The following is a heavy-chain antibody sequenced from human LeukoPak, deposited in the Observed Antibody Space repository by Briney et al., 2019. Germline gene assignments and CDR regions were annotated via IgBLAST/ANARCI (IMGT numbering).Heavy chain of an antibody. V-gene: IGHV4-30-2*01. Sequence: PSETLSLTCAVSGGSISSGGYSWSWIRQPPGKGLEWIGYIYHSGSTYYNPSLKSRVTISVDRSKNQFSLKLSSVTAADTAVYYCARVGGYCSSTSCYNTDDYWGQGTLVTVSS. CDR2: IYHSGST. J-gene: IGHJ4*02. D-gene: IGHD2-2*02. CDR1: GGSISSGGYS. CDR3: ARVGGYCSSTSCYNTDDY.